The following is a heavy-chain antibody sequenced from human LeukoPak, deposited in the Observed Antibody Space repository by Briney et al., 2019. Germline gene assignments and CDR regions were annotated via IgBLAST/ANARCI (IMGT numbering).Heavy chain of an antibody. D-gene: IGHD1-26*01. Sequence: DSVTVSCMASGYSFTRYYMLWLRQAPGQALEWMGWISGSNGNTNYAQKFQGRVSITADTSTSTAYMELRSLRSDDAAVYYCARSGRATYYYFDLWGQGTLVTVSS. J-gene: IGHJ4*02. V-gene: IGHV1-18*04. CDR1: GYSFTRYY. CDR2: ISGSNGNT. CDR3: ARSGRATYYYFDL.